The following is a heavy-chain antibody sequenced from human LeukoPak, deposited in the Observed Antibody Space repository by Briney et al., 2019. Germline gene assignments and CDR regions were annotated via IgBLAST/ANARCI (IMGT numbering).Heavy chain of an antibody. Sequence: PGGSLRLSCAASGFTFSTYGMHWVRQTPGKGLEWVAVIWYDGSNIHYADSVKGRFTISRDNPKNTLFLQMNSLRAEDTGVYYCASTYCSGGSCSRKDFDYWGQGTLVTASS. D-gene: IGHD2-15*01. CDR3: ASTYCSGGSCSRKDFDY. CDR1: GFTFSTYG. J-gene: IGHJ4*02. CDR2: IWYDGSNI. V-gene: IGHV3-33*01.